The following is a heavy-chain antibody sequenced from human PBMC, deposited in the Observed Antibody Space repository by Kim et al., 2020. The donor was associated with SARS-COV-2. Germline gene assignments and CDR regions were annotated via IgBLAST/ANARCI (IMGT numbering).Heavy chain of an antibody. V-gene: IGHV3-21*01. CDR3: ASLLGPIDY. J-gene: IGHJ4*02. D-gene: IGHD2-15*01. CDR2: SYI. Sequence: SYIYYADSVKGRFTISRDNAKNSLYLQMNSLRAEDTAVYYCASLLGPIDYWGQGTLVTVSS.